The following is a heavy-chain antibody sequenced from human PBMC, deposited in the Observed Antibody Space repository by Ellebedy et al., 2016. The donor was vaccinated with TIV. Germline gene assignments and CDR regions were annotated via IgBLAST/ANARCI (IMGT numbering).Heavy chain of an antibody. D-gene: IGHD4-17*01. Sequence: GGSLRLXXAASGFTFSSIDWHWARQATGKGLGWVSAIGTVDNTYYSDSVKGRFTISRENAKNSLYLQMNSLRAGDKAVYYGAREVPDAVTPGWYFDLWGRGTLVTVSS. CDR2: IGTVDNT. CDR3: AREVPDAVTPGWYFDL. J-gene: IGHJ2*01. V-gene: IGHV3-13*01. CDR1: GFTFSSID.